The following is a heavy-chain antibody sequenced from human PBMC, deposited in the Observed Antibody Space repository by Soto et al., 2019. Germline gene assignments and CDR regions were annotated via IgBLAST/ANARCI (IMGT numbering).Heavy chain of an antibody. CDR3: ASGYDFWSGGAYMDV. J-gene: IGHJ6*03. Sequence: QVQLVQSGAEVKKPGASVKVSCKASGYTFTSYAMHWVRQAPGQRLEWMGWVNAGNGNTKYSQKFQGRVTITRDTSASTAYMELSSLRSEDTAVYYCASGYDFWSGGAYMDVWGKGTTVTVSS. CDR1: GYTFTSYA. V-gene: IGHV1-3*01. D-gene: IGHD3-3*01. CDR2: VNAGNGNT.